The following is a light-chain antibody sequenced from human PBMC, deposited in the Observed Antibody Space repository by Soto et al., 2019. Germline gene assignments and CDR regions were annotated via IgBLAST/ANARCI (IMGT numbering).Light chain of an antibody. CDR3: CSYAGSIIHVV. Sequence: QPVLTQPASVSGSPGQSITISCTGTSSDVGYYNLVSWYQQHPGKAPKLMIYEGNKRPSGVSNRFSGSKSGNTASLTISGLQAEDEADYYCCSYAGSIIHVVFGGGTKLTVL. CDR2: EGN. J-gene: IGLJ2*01. V-gene: IGLV2-23*01. CDR1: SSDVGYYNL.